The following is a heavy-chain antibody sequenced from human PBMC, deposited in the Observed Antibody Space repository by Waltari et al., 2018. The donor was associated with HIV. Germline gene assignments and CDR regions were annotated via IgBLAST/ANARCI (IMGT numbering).Heavy chain of an antibody. CDR3: ARDGSRGMDV. CDR2: IYYSGST. V-gene: IGHV4-59*01. Sequence: QVQLQESGPGLVKPSETLSLTCIVSGGSISSYLWSWIRQPPGKGLEWIGYIYYSGSTKYNPSIKGRVTISVDPSKNQFSLKLNSVSAADTAVYYCARDGSRGMDVWGQGTTVTVSS. J-gene: IGHJ6*02. CDR1: GGSISSYL.